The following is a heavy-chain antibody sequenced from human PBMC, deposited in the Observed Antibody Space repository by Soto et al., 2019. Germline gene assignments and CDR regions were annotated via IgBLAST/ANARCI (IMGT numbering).Heavy chain of an antibody. CDR3: ARQGATEGFFSYYYYMDV. CDR1: GASISRSPYH. D-gene: IGHD3-3*01. J-gene: IGHJ6*03. CDR2: IYFSGNS. Sequence: QLQLQESGPGLVKPSETLSPTCTVSGASISRSPYHWAWIRQPPGKGLEWIGSIYFSGNSYYNPSLKRRVTISVDTSENQFSLKLSSVTAAGTAVYYCARQGATEGFFSYYYYMDVWGKGTAVTVSS. V-gene: IGHV4-39*01.